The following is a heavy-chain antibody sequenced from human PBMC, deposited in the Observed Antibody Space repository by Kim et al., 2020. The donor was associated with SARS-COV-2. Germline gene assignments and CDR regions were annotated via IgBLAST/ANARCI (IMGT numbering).Heavy chain of an antibody. D-gene: IGHD3-3*01. J-gene: IGHJ4*02. CDR2: ISAYNGNT. Sequence: ASVKVSCKASGYTFTSYGISWVRQAPGQGLEWMGWISAYNGNTNYAQKLQGRVTMTTNTSTSTAYMELRSLRSDDTAVYYCARGARRRFLEWLDHLGKYYFDYWGQGTLVTVSS. CDR1: GYTFTSYG. V-gene: IGHV1-18*01. CDR3: ARGARRRFLEWLDHLGKYYFDY.